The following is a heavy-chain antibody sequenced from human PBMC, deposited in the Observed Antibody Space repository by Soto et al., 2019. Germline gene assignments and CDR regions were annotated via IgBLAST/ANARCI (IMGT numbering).Heavy chain of an antibody. CDR2: ISSSSSYI. Sequence: VQLVESGGGLVKPGGSLRLSCAASGFTFSSYSMNWVRQAPGKGLEWVSSISSSSSYIYYADSVKGRFTISRDNTKNSLYLQMNSLRAEDTAVYYCARDLTLFVTFGGGPGYWGQGTLVTVSS. J-gene: IGHJ4*02. V-gene: IGHV3-21*01. CDR3: ARDLTLFVTFGGGPGY. D-gene: IGHD3-16*01. CDR1: GFTFSSYS.